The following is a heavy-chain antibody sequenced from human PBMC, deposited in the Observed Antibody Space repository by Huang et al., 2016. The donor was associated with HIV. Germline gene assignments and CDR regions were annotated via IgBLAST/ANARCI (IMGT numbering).Heavy chain of an antibody. CDR3: VRGRGSSWSLFDT. D-gene: IGHD6-13*01. Sequence: QVQLEQWGARLLKPSETLSLTCAVYGESLSDFFWSWIRQPPGKGLEWIGEINQSGRTNYNPSLKSRVTIAVDTSKKQFSLKLKSVTAADTSMYYCVRGRGSSWSLFDTWGQGSLVTVFS. CDR1: GESLSDFF. CDR2: INQSGRT. J-gene: IGHJ4*02. V-gene: IGHV4-34*02.